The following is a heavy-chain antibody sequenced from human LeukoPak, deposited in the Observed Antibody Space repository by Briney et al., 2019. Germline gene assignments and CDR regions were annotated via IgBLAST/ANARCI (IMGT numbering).Heavy chain of an antibody. Sequence: SVKVSCKASGGTFSSYAISWVRQAPGQELEWMGGIIPIFGTANYAQKFQGRVTITTDESTSTAYMELSSLRSEDTAVYYCASSPGEYSSSWVHDYWGQGTLVTVSS. CDR3: ASSPGEYSSSWVHDY. CDR2: IIPIFGTA. D-gene: IGHD6-13*01. J-gene: IGHJ4*02. CDR1: GGTFSSYA. V-gene: IGHV1-69*05.